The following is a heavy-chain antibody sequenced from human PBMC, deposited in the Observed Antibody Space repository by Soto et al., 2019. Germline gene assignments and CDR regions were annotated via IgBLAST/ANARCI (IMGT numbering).Heavy chain of an antibody. CDR1: GGTFSSYA. J-gene: IGHJ6*02. CDR2: IIPIFGTA. V-gene: IGHV1-69*01. CDR3: ARGSTALISFYYYYGMDV. Sequence: QVQLVQSGAEVKKPGSSVKVSCKASGGTFSSYAISWVRQAPGQGLEWMGGIIPIFGTANYAQKFQGRVTITADESTSTAYMELSSLRSEDTAVYYCARGSTALISFYYYYGMDVWGQGTTVTVSS. D-gene: IGHD5-18*01.